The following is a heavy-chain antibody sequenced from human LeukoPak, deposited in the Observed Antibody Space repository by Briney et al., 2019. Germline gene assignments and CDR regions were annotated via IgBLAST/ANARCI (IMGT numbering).Heavy chain of an antibody. V-gene: IGHV3-11*04. CDR2: ISSSGSTI. D-gene: IGHD2-15*01. Sequence: GGSLRLSCAASGFTFSDYYMSWIRQAPGKGLEWVSYISSSGSTIYYADSVRGRFTISRDNAKNSLYLQMNSLRAEDTAVYYCARSRPSRYCSGGSCTHHAFDIWGQGTMVTVSS. J-gene: IGHJ3*02. CDR1: GFTFSDYY. CDR3: ARSRPSRYCSGGSCTHHAFDI.